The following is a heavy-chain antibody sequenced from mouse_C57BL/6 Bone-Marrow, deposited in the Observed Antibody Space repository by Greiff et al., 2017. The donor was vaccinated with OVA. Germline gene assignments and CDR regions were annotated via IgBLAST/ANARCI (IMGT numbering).Heavy chain of an antibody. CDR3: ARDYGSSILDY. D-gene: IGHD1-1*01. Sequence: VQLQQPGAELVRPGTSVKLSCKASGYTFTSYWMHWVKQRPGQGLEWIGVIDPSDSYTNYNQKFKGKATLTVDTSSSTAYMQLSSLTSEDSAVYYCARDYGSSILDYWGQGTTLTVSS. J-gene: IGHJ2*01. CDR2: IDPSDSYT. V-gene: IGHV1-59*01. CDR1: GYTFTSYW.